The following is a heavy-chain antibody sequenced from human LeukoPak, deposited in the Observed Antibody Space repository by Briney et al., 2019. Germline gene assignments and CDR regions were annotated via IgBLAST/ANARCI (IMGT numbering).Heavy chain of an antibody. CDR3: ARLQGHRRYQLRQVDY. J-gene: IGHJ4*02. V-gene: IGHV3-21*01. D-gene: IGHD2-2*01. CDR1: GFTFSSYW. Sequence: PGGSLRLSCAASGFTFSSYWMHWVRQAPGKGLEWVSSISSSSSYIYYADSVKGRFTISRDNAKNSLYLQMNSLRAEDTAVYYCARLQGHRRYQLRQVDYWGQGTLVTVSS. CDR2: ISSSSSYI.